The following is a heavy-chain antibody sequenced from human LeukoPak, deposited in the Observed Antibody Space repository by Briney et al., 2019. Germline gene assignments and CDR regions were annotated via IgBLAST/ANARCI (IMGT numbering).Heavy chain of an antibody. Sequence: SETLSLTCTVSGGSISSYYWSWIRQPPGKGLEWIGYIYYSGSTYYNPSLKSRVTISVDTSKNQFSLKLSSVTAADTAVYYCARQRARIFGVVDNWFDPWGQGTLVTVSS. D-gene: IGHD3-3*01. J-gene: IGHJ5*02. V-gene: IGHV4-59*08. CDR3: ARQRARIFGVVDNWFDP. CDR2: IYYSGST. CDR1: GGSISSYY.